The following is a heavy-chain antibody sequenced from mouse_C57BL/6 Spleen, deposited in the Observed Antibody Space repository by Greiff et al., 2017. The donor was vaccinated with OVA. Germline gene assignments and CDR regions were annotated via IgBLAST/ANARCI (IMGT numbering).Heavy chain of an antibody. CDR1: GYSITSGYY. V-gene: IGHV3-6*01. D-gene: IGHD2-5*01. J-gene: IGHJ3*01. CDR2: ISYDGSN. CDR3: ARGDYSNYVPFAY. Sequence: EVQLQESGPGLVKPSQSLSLTCSVTGYSITSGYYWNWIRQFPGNKLEWMGYISYDGSNNYNPSLKNRISITRDTSKNQFFLKLNSVTTEDTATYYCARGDYSNYVPFAYWGQGTLVTVSA.